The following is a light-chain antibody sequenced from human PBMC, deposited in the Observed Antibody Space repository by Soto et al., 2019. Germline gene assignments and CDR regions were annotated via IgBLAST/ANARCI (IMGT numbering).Light chain of an antibody. Sequence: EVVMAQSPVTLSVSPWDGAALSCRASQSVGNNLAWYQQKPGQAPRLLVYGASTRATGVPARFSGSGSGTEFTLTIRSLQSEDFAVYFCQQYNDWWTFGQGTKVDIK. V-gene: IGKV3-15*01. CDR1: QSVGNN. CDR2: GAS. CDR3: QQYNDWWT. J-gene: IGKJ1*01.